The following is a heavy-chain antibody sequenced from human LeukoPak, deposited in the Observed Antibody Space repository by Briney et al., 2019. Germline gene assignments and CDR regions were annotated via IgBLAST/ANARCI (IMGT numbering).Heavy chain of an antibody. J-gene: IGHJ4*02. CDR3: ARDDSSGYLTN. D-gene: IGHD3-22*01. CDR1: GGSISSYY. V-gene: IGHV4-59*01. CDR2: IYYSGST. Sequence: SETLSLTCTVSGGSISSYYWSWIRQPPGKGLEWIGYIYYSGSTNYNPSLKSRVTISVDTSKNQFSLKLSSVTVADTAVYYCARDDSSGYLTNWGQGTLVTVSS.